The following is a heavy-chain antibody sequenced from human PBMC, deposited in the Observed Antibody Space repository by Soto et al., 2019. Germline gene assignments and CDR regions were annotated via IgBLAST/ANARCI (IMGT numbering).Heavy chain of an antibody. D-gene: IGHD3-22*01. J-gene: IGHJ3*02. CDR2: IIPIFGTA. CDR3: AGGMRRITMIVVVITNDAFDI. Sequence: SVKVSCKASGGTFSSYAISWVRQAPGQGLEWMGGIIPIFGTANHAQKFQGRVTITADKSTSTAYMELSSLRSEDTAVYYCAGGMRRITMIVVVITNDAFDIWGQGTMVTVSS. V-gene: IGHV1-69*06. CDR1: GGTFSSYA.